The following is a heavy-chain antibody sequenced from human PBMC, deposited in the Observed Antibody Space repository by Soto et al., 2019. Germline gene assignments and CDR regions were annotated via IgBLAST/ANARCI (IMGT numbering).Heavy chain of an antibody. V-gene: IGHV3-23*01. CDR1: GFTFSSYA. D-gene: IGHD3-22*01. CDR2: ISGSGGST. CDR3: AKDLLWDSSGYYYVPDAFDI. Sequence: EVQLLESGGGLVQPGGSLRLSCAASGFTFSSYAMSWVRQAPGKGLEWVSAISGSGGSTYYADSVKGRFTISRDNSKNTLYLQMNSLRAEDTAVYYCAKDLLWDSSGYYYVPDAFDIWGQGTMVTVSS. J-gene: IGHJ3*02.